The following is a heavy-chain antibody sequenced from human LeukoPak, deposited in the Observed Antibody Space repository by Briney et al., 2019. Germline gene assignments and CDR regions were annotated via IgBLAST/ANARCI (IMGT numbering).Heavy chain of an antibody. D-gene: IGHD2-2*01. CDR2: ISGTGATT. J-gene: IGHJ4*02. CDR3: AKDREVVPAALDY. Sequence: GGSLRLSCAASEFTFSSYAMSWVRQAPGKGLGWVSGISGTGATTYYADSVKGRFTISRDNSKNTLYLQMNSLRAEDTAVYYCAKDREVVPAALDYWGQGTLVTVSS. CDR1: EFTFSSYA. V-gene: IGHV3-23*01.